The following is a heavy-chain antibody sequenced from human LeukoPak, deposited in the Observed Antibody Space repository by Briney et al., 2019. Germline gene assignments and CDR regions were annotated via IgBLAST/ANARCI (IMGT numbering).Heavy chain of an antibody. V-gene: IGHV1-18*01. J-gene: IGHJ4*02. Sequence: GASVKVSCKASGYTFTNYGVSWVRQAPGQGLEWMGWVGAYSGNTNYAQKFQGRVIMTTDTSTSTAYMELRSLRSDDTAVYYCARESGYCSNTSCYTDYWGQGTLVTVPS. CDR1: GYTFTNYG. D-gene: IGHD2-2*02. CDR3: ARESGYCSNTSCYTDY. CDR2: VGAYSGNT.